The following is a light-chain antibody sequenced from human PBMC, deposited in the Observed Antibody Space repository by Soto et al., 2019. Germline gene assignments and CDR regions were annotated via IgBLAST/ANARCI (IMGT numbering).Light chain of an antibody. J-gene: IGKJ4*01. CDR1: QSIKRW. V-gene: IGKV1-5*03. Sequence: DIQMTQSPSTLSASVGDRVTITCRASQSIKRWLAWYQQRPGKAPKILINKASSLETGIPSRFSDSDSGTEFTLTISSVQPDDFATYFCLQYNIYPLSFGGGTKGDIK. CDR2: KAS. CDR3: LQYNIYPLS.